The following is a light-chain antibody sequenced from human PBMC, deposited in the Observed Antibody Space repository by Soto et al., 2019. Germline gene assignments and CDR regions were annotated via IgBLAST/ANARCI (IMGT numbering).Light chain of an antibody. CDR3: AAWDDSLNGVV. J-gene: IGLJ2*01. V-gene: IGLV1-36*01. CDR1: NSNIGNNA. CDR2: YDD. Sequence: QSVLTQPPSVSEAPRQRVTISCSGSNSNIGNNAVNWYQQVPGKAPKLLIYYDDLLPSGVSDRFSGSKSGTSASLAISGLQSEDEADYYCAAWDDSLNGVVFGGGTKVTVL.